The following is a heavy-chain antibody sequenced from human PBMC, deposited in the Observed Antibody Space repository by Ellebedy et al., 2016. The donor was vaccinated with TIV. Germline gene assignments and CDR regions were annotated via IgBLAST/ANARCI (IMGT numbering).Heavy chain of an antibody. CDR1: GGSIRTSS. D-gene: IGHD6-19*01. Sequence: MPSETLSLTCTVSGGSIRTSSWSRIRQPPGKGLEWIGSLYHTGITNYNPSLKRRVTMSVDVSKSQFSLNLGSVIAADTAIYYCARGASGWFFDNWGQGTLVTVSS. V-gene: IGHV4-59*01. CDR2: LYHTGIT. J-gene: IGHJ4*02. CDR3: ARGASGWFFDN.